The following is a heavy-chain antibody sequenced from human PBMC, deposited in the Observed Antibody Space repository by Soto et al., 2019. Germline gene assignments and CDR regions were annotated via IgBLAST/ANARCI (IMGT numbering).Heavy chain of an antibody. V-gene: IGHV1-69*13. J-gene: IGHJ6*02. D-gene: IGHD2-2*01. CDR3: AREAGNFVVVPAAADYYYYYGMDV. CDR2: IIPVFGTA. CDR1: GGTFSSYA. Sequence: SVKVSCKASGGTFSSYAISWVRQAPGQGLEWMGGIIPVFGTANYAQKFQGRVTITADESTSTAYMELSSLRSEDTAVYYCAREAGNFVVVPAAADYYYYYGMDVWGQGTTVTVSS.